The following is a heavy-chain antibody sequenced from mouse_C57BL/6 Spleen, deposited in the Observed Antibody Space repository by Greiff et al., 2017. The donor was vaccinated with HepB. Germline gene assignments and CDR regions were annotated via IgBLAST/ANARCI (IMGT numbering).Heavy chain of an antibody. CDR3: SRSYYSTFYFDY. CDR2: IDPEDGET. D-gene: IGHD2-5*01. V-gene: IGHV14-2*01. CDR1: GFNIKDYY. Sequence: EVQLQQSGAELVKPGASVKLSCTASGFNIKDYYMHWVKQRTEQGLEWIGRIDPEDGETKYAPKFQGKATITADTSSNTAYLQHSSLTSDDTAVYYWSRSYYSTFYFDYWGQGTTLTVSS. J-gene: IGHJ2*01.